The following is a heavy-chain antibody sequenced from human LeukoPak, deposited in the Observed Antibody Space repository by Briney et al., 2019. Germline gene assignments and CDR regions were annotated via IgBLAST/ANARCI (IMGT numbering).Heavy chain of an antibody. CDR1: GDSVSSNSAA. J-gene: IGHJ6*03. CDR3: AGEYYDILNGYLPHYYYYMDV. D-gene: IGHD3-9*01. CDR2: TYYRSKWYN. Sequence: SQTPSLTCAISGDSVSSNSAAWNWIRQSPSRGLEWLGRTYYRSKWYNDYAVSVKSRITINPDTSKNQFSLQLNSLTPEDTAVYYCAGEYYDILNGYLPHYYYYMDVWGKGTTVTISS. V-gene: IGHV6-1*01.